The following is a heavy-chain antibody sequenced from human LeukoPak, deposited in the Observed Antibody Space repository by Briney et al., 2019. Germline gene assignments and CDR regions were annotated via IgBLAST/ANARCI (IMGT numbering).Heavy chain of an antibody. J-gene: IGHJ5*02. CDR3: ARGRRWKRGGIIVVVPAVKNWFDP. CDR2: INHSGST. V-gene: IGHV4-34*01. Sequence: SETLSLTCAVYGGSFSGYYWSWIRQPPGKGLEWIGEINHSGSTNYNPSLKSRVTISVDTSKNQFSLKLSSVTAADTAVYYCARGRRWKRGGIIVVVPAVKNWFDPWGQGTLVTVSS. CDR1: GGSFSGYY. D-gene: IGHD2-2*01.